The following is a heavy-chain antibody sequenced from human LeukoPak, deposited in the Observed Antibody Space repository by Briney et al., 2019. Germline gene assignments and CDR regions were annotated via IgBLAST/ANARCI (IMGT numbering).Heavy chain of an antibody. J-gene: IGHJ5*02. CDR1: GGSFSGYY. D-gene: IGHD6-13*01. CDR2: INHSGST. CDR3: ARAVSSSWYGENNWFDP. Sequence: SETLSLTCAVYGGSFSGYYWSWIRQPPGKGLEWIGEINHSGSTNYNPSLKSRVTISVDTSKNQFSLKLSSVTAADTAVYYCARAVSSSWYGENNWFDPWGQGTLVTVSS. V-gene: IGHV4-34*01.